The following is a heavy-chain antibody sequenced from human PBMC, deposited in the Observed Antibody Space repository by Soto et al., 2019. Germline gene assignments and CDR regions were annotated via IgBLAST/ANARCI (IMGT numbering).Heavy chain of an antibody. CDR1: GGTFSSYA. J-gene: IGHJ5*02. D-gene: IGHD2-2*01. V-gene: IGHV1-69*13. CDR2: IIPIFGTA. Sequence: AVKVSCKASGGTFSSYAISWVRQAPGQGLEWMGGIIPIFGTANYAQKFQGRVTITADESTSTAYMELSSLRSEDTAVYYCARDIGYCSSTSCQNWFDPWGQGTLVIVSS. CDR3: ARDIGYCSSTSCQNWFDP.